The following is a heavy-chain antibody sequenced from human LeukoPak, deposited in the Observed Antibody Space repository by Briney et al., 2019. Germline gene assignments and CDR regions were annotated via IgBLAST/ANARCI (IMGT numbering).Heavy chain of an antibody. CDR3: AKFSPRTGY. Sequence: GGSLRLSCAAPGFTVSSNYMSCVRQAPGKGLEWVSAISGSGGSTYYADSVKGRFTISRDNSKNTLYLQMNSLRAEATAVYYCAKFSPRTGYWGQGTLVTVSS. V-gene: IGHV3-23*01. CDR1: GFTVSSNY. CDR2: ISGSGGST. J-gene: IGHJ4*02. D-gene: IGHD1-1*01.